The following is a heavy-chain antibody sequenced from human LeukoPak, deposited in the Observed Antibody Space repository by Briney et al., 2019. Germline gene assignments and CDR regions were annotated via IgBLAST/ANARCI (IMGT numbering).Heavy chain of an antibody. D-gene: IGHD2-2*01. CDR2: ISYDGSNK. Sequence: GRSLRLSCAASGFTFSSYAMHWVRQAPGKGLEWVAVISYDGSNKYYADSVRGRFTISRDNSKNTLYLQMNSLRAEDTAVYYCARHWGDQLPILDYWGQGTLVTVSS. CDR1: GFTFSSYA. CDR3: ARHWGDQLPILDY. J-gene: IGHJ4*02. V-gene: IGHV3-30*01.